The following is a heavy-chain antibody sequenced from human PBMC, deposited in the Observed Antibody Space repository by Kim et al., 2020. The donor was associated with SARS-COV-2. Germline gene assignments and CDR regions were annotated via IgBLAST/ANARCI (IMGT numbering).Heavy chain of an antibody. Sequence: KGRFTISRDNSKTTLYLQMTSLRAEDTAVYYCAREEWGSSAGDYYSYMDVWGKGTTVTVSS. D-gene: IGHD6-6*01. V-gene: IGHV3-30*01. J-gene: IGHJ6*03. CDR3: AREEWGSSAGDYYSYMDV.